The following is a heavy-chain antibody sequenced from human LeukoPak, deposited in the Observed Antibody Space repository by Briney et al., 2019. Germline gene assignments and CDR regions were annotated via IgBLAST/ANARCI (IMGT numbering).Heavy chain of an antibody. CDR3: AREIRLGPYYYYGMDV. D-gene: IGHD1-26*01. CDR2: ISYDGSNK. Sequence: GGSLRLSCAASGFTLNSYAMHWVRQAPGKGLEWVAVISYDGSNKYYADSVKGRFTISRDNSKNTLYLQMNSLRAEDTAVYYCAREIRLGPYYYYGMDVWGKGTTVTVSS. CDR1: GFTLNSYA. V-gene: IGHV3-30*04. J-gene: IGHJ6*04.